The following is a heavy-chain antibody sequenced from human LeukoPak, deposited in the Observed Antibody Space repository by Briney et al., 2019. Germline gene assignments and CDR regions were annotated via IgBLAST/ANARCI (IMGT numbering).Heavy chain of an antibody. CDR1: GYTFTDYY. J-gene: IGHJ4*02. CDR3: ARDRDYSDTERGFDY. V-gene: IGHV1-2*02. Sequence: ASVKVSCKTSGYTFTDYYIHWVRQAPGQGLEWMGWINPNSGETNSAQKFQGRVTMTGDTSISTAYMELRRVTSDDTAVYYCARDRDYSDTERGFDYWGQGTLVTVSS. D-gene: IGHD4-11*01. CDR2: INPNSGET.